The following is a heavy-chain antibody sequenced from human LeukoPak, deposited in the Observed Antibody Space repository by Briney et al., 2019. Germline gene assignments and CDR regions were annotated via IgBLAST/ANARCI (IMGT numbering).Heavy chain of an antibody. V-gene: IGHV3-30*02. CDR3: AKGGRYYGGFDP. J-gene: IGHJ5*02. CDR2: IRFDGTNK. Sequence: GGPLRLSCAASGFTFSSYGMHWVRQAPGKGLEWVGFIRFDGTNKYYGDSVKGRFTISRDNSKNTLYLQMKTLRVEDTAVYYCAKGGRYYGGFDPWGQGTLVTVSS. CDR1: GFTFSSYG. D-gene: IGHD3-10*01.